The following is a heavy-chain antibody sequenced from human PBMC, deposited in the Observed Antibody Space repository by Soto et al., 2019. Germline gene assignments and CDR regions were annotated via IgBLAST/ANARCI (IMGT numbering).Heavy chain of an antibody. J-gene: IGHJ4*02. CDR3: ARGGSRYSNVASGVGGFDF. D-gene: IGHD5-12*01. V-gene: IGHV4-59*01. Sequence: PSETLSLTCTVSGASISSSYWSWIRQSPERGLEWITYVYHTGATNYNPSLKSRVTISLDTSTCQFSLILTSLTTAGTVVYFCARGGSRYSNVASGVGGFDFWGQGSLVTVSS. CDR2: VYHTGAT. CDR1: GASISSSY.